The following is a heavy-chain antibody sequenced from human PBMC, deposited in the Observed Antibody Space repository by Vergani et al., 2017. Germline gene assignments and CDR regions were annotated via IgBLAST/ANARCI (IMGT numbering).Heavy chain of an antibody. CDR3: ARDGGYSYGFPFDS. Sequence: EVQLVESGGGLVKPGGSLRLSCAASGFTFSSYSMNWVRQAPGKGLDWVSSISSRSTYIYYADSVKGRFTLSRDNAKNSLYLQMNSLRAEDTAVYYCARDGGYSYGFPFDSWGQGTLVTVSS. CDR1: GFTFSSYS. V-gene: IGHV3-21*06. D-gene: IGHD5-18*01. J-gene: IGHJ4*02. CDR2: ISSRSTYI.